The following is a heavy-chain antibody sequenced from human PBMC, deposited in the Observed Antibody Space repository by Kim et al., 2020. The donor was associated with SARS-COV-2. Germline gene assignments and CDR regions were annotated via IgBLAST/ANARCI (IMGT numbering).Heavy chain of an antibody. V-gene: IGHV1-58*01. Sequence: KFQERVTITRDMSTSTAYMELSSLRSEDTAVYYCAADANDSSGYYYGMDVWGQGTTVTVSS. D-gene: IGHD3-22*01. CDR3: AADANDSSGYYYGMDV. J-gene: IGHJ6*02.